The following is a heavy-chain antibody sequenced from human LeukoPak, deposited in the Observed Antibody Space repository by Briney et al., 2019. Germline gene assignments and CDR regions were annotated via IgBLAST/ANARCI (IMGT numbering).Heavy chain of an antibody. CDR2: IYYSGST. D-gene: IGHD3-10*01. Sequence: SETLSLTCTVSGGSISSYDWSWIRQPPGKGLEWIGYIYYSGSTNYNPSLKSRVTISVDTSKTQFSLTLSSVTAADTAVYYCARVSFWFVFDPWGQGTLVTVSS. V-gene: IGHV4-59*01. J-gene: IGHJ5*02. CDR3: ARVSFWFVFDP. CDR1: GGSISSYD.